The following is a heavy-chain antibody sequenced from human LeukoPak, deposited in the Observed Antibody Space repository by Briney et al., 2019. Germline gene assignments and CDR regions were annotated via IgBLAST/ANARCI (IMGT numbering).Heavy chain of an antibody. CDR1: GFTFSSYA. CDR2: ISGSGGTT. V-gene: IGHV3-23*01. D-gene: IGHD2-15*01. J-gene: IGHJ4*02. CDR3: ARDRGYCSGGSCYDDY. Sequence: GGSLRLSCAASGFTFSSYAMSWVRQAPGKGLEWVSAISGSGGTTYYADSVKGRFTISRDNAKNSLYLQMNSLRAEDTAVYYCARDRGYCSGGSCYDDYWGQGTLVTVSS.